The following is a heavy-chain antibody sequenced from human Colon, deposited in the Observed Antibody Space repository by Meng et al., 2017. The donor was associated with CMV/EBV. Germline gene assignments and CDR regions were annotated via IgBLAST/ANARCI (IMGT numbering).Heavy chain of an antibody. Sequence: QVPLVQSGAEVKGPGASVFVSCRSSGYTFTSYGINWVRQAPGQGLEWMGWISGSTGYTNRAQKFQGRVTMTTDTSTSTAYLALTSLTSNDTAVYYCARGRPNWSGVLDYWGQGTLVTVSS. D-gene: IGHD1-1*01. CDR1: GYTFTSYG. CDR2: ISGSTGYT. CDR3: ARGRPNWSGVLDY. V-gene: IGHV1-18*01. J-gene: IGHJ4*02.